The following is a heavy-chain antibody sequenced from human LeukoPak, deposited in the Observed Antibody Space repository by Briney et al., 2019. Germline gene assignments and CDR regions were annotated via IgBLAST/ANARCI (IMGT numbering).Heavy chain of an antibody. J-gene: IGHJ6*03. V-gene: IGHV1-2*02. Sequence: ASVKVSCKTSGYTFTDYYIHWVRQAPGQGLEWMGWINPDSGYTNYAQKFQGRVTMTRDTSISTAYMELSRLRSDDTAVYYCARDSEYSKGIQLWLNYYYYMDVWGKGTTVTVSS. CDR1: GYTFTDYY. D-gene: IGHD5-18*01. CDR2: INPDSGYT. CDR3: ARDSEYSKGIQLWLNYYYYMDV.